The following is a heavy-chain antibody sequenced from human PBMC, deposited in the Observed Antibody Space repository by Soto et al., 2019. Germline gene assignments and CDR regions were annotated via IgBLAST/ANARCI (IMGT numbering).Heavy chain of an antibody. D-gene: IGHD6-13*01. J-gene: IGHJ6*02. CDR3: ARGDIAAETFFYYYGMDL. CDR2: INGDATRT. V-gene: IGHV3-74*01. Sequence: QLVESGGGLVQPGGSLRLSCAASGFTLNNHRIHWFRQDPGMGLVWVSRINGDATRTSYADSVKGRFTISKDNARNTLYLQMNSLRAEDTALYYCARGDIAAETFFYYYGMDLWGQGTTVTVS. CDR1: GFTLNNHR.